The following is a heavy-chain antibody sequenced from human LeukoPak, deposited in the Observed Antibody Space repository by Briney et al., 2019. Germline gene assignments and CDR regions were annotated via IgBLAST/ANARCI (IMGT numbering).Heavy chain of an antibody. D-gene: IGHD2-15*01. CDR2: ISAYNGDT. CDR1: GYTFTSYG. J-gene: IGHJ6*02. Sequence: ASVKVSCKASGYTFTSYGISWVRQAPGQGLEWMGWISAYNGDTNYAQKLQGRVTMTTDTSTSTAYMELRSLRSDDTAVYYCARDPPRIVVVVAATNYYGMDVWGQGTTVTVSS. V-gene: IGHV1-18*01. CDR3: ARDPPRIVVVVAATNYYGMDV.